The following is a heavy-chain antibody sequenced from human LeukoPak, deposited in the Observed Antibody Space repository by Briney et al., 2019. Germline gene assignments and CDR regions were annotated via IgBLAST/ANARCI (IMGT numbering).Heavy chain of an antibody. J-gene: IGHJ5*02. Sequence: SETLSLTCTVSGGSISSINYYWSWIRQPPGKGLEWIGEINHSGSTNYNPSLKSRVTISVDTSKNQFSLKLSSVTAADTAVYYCARRPPVVAATWAWFDPWGQGTLVTVSS. V-gene: IGHV4-39*07. CDR2: INHSGST. CDR3: ARRPPVVAATWAWFDP. D-gene: IGHD2-15*01. CDR1: GGSISSINYY.